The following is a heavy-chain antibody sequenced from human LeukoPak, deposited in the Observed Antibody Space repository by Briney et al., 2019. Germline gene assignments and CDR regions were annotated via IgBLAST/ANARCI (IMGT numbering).Heavy chain of an antibody. J-gene: IGHJ5*02. CDR3: AKGYRDYVGWFDP. CDR1: GGSISSGGYS. Sequence: SETLSLTCAVSGGSISSGGYSWIWIRQPPGKGLEWIGYINYSGNTNYNPSLKSRVTMSVDMSKNQHSLKLSSVSAADTAVYYCAKGYRDYVGWFDPWGQGTLVTVSS. CDR2: INYSGNT. V-gene: IGHV4-61*08. D-gene: IGHD4-17*01.